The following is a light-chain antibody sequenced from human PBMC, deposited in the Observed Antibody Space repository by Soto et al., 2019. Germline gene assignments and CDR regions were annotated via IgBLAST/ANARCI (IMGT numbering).Light chain of an antibody. CDR1: QSISSW. J-gene: IGKJ1*01. CDR3: QQYNSYWWT. Sequence: DIQLTQSPSSLSASVGDRVTMTFRASQSISSWLAWYQQKPGKAPKLLIYDASSLESGVPSRFSGSGSGTEFTLTISSLQPDDFATYYCQQYNSYWWTFGQGTKVDIK. CDR2: DAS. V-gene: IGKV1-5*01.